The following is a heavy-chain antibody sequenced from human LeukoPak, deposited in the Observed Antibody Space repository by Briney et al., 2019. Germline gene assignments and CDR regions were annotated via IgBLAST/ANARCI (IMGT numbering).Heavy chain of an antibody. CDR3: ATRYCTIPACRASSYHCMDN. V-gene: IGHV3-7*01. D-gene: IGHD2-8*01. CDR1: GFTFSSYW. J-gene: IGHJ6*03. Sequence: GGSLRLSCAASGFTFSSYWMTWVRQAPGKGLEGVANIKQDGSEAYYVDSVKGRFTVSRDNAKNSLYLQLNSLGAEDTAVYYCATRYCTIPACRASSYHCMDNWGKGTTVTVSS. CDR2: IKQDGSEA.